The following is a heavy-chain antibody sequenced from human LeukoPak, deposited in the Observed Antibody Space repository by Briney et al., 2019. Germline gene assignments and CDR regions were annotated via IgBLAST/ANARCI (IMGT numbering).Heavy chain of an antibody. CDR2: INPNSGGT. CDR1: GYTFTGYY. D-gene: IGHD3-22*01. Sequence: ASVKVSCKASGYTFTGYYMHWVRQAPGQGLEWMGWINPNSGGTNYAQKFQGRVTMTRDTSISTAYMELSRLRSDDTAVYYCARGPYYYDSSGYYTYYFDYWGQGTLVTVSS. V-gene: IGHV1-2*02. J-gene: IGHJ4*02. CDR3: ARGPYYYDSSGYYTYYFDY.